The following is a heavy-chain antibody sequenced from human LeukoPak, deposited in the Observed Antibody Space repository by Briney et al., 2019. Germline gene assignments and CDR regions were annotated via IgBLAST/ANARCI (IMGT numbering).Heavy chain of an antibody. CDR1: GFTLSSYA. D-gene: IGHD2-2*01. J-gene: IGHJ3*02. CDR3: ARSSTSPFDI. CDR2: ISYDGSNK. Sequence: GGSLRLSCAASGFTLSSYAMHWVRQAPGKGLEWVAVISYDGSNKYYADSVKGRFTISRDNSKNTLYLQMNSLRAEDTAVYYCARSSTSPFDIWGQGTMVTVSS. V-gene: IGHV3-30*04.